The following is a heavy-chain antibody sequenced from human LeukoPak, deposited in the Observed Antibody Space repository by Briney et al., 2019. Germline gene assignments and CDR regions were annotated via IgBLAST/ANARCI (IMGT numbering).Heavy chain of an antibody. CDR1: GGSISSHY. J-gene: IGHJ4*02. CDR2: IYYSGST. Sequence: SETLSLTCTVSGGSISSHYWSWIRQPPGKGLEWIGYIYYSGSTNYNPSLKSRVTISVDTSKNQFSLKLSSVTAADTAVYYRARGAFDYWGQGTLVTVSS. V-gene: IGHV4-59*11. CDR3: ARGAFDY.